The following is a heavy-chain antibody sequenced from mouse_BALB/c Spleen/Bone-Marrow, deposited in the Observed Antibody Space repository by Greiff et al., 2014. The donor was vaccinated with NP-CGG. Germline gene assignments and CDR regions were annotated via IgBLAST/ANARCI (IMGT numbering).Heavy chain of an antibody. CDR1: GFNIKDTY. D-gene: IGHD1-1*01. CDR3: ARYYYGSSYFDY. J-gene: IGHJ2*01. Sequence: VQLQQSGAELVKPGASVKLSRTASGFNIKDTYMHWVKQRPEQGLEWIGRIDPANGNTKYDPKSQGKATITADTSSNTAYLQLSSLTSEDTAVYYCARYYYGSSYFDYWGQGTTLTASS. V-gene: IGHV14-3*02. CDR2: IDPANGNT.